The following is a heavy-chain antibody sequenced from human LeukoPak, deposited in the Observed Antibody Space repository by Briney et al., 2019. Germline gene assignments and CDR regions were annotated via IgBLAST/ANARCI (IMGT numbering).Heavy chain of an antibody. D-gene: IGHD3-10*01. CDR1: GYTFTGYY. Sequence: ASVKVSCKASGYTFTGYYIHWVRQAPAHGLEWMGWIDPNSGGTNYAKNFQGRVTMTRDTSITTAYMELRGLRSDDTAVYYCARGVGSGWYFDLWGRGTLVTVSS. CDR3: ARGVGSGWYFDL. CDR2: IDPNSGGT. J-gene: IGHJ2*01. V-gene: IGHV1-2*02.